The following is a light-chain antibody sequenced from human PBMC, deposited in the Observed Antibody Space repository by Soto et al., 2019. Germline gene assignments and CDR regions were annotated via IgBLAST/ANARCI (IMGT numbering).Light chain of an antibody. J-gene: IGKJ1*01. CDR2: KAS. CDR1: QTISSW. V-gene: IGKV1-5*03. CDR3: QQYDTYSWT. Sequence: DIKMSQSPSTLSGSVGDRVTITCRASQTISSWLAWYQQKPGKAPKLLIYKASTLKSGVPSRFSGSGSGTEFILTISSLQPDDFATYYCQQYDTYSWTFGQGTKVDIK.